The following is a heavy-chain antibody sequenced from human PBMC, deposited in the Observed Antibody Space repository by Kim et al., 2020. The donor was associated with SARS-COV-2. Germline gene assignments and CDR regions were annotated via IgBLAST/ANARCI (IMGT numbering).Heavy chain of an antibody. CDR2: IYYSGST. J-gene: IGHJ4*02. D-gene: IGHD4-17*01. Sequence: SETLSLTCTVSGGSISSGGYYWSWIRQHPGKGLEWIGYIYYSGSTYYNPSLKSRVTISVDTSKNQFSLKLSSVTAADTAVYYCARAVTRIGDFDYWGQGTLVTVSS. V-gene: IGHV4-31*03. CDR1: GGSISSGGYY. CDR3: ARAVTRIGDFDY.